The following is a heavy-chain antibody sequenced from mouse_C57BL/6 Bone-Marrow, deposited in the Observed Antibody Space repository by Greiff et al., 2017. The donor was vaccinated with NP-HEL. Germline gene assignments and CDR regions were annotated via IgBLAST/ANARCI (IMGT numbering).Heavy chain of an antibody. CDR1: GFTFSDYY. V-gene: IGHV5-16*01. Sequence: EVNVVESEGGLVQPGSSMKLSCTASGFTFSDYYMAWVRQVPEKGLEWVANINYDGSSTYYLDSLKSRFIISRDNAKNILYLQMSSLKSGDTATYYCAREGGLRRRTYAMDYWGQGTSVTVSS. CDR2: INYDGSST. D-gene: IGHD2-4*01. CDR3: AREGGLRRRTYAMDY. J-gene: IGHJ4*01.